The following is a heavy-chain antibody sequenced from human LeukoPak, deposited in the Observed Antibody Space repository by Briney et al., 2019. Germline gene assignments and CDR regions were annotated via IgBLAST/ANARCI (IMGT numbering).Heavy chain of an antibody. D-gene: IGHD6-19*01. CDR1: GGSISSSSYY. Sequence: SETLSLTCTVSGGSISSSSYYWGWIRQPPGKGLEWIGSIYYSGSTYYNPSLKSRVTISVDTPKNQFSLKLSSVTAADTAVYYCARHIAVAGPRFDYWGQGTLVTVSS. J-gene: IGHJ4*02. CDR2: IYYSGST. CDR3: ARHIAVAGPRFDY. V-gene: IGHV4-39*01.